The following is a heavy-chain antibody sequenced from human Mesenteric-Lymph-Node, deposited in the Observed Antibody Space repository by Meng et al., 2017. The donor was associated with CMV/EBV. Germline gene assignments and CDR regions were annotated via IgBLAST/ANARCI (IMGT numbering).Heavy chain of an antibody. CDR2: INPSGGST. CDR1: GYTFTSNY. J-gene: IGHJ6*02. D-gene: IGHD3-22*01. Sequence: ASVKVSCKASGYTFTSNYMHWVRQAPGEGLEWMGIINPSGGSTTYAQKFQGRVTMTRDTSTTTVYMELSSLRSEDTAVYYCAREGHYYDSSGYYRRDYYYYGMDVWGQGTTVTVSS. CDR3: AREGHYYDSSGYYRRDYYYYGMDV. V-gene: IGHV1-46*01.